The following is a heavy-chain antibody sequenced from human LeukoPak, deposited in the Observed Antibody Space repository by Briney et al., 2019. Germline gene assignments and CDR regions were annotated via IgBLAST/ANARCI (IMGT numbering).Heavy chain of an antibody. CDR2: ISGSGGST. D-gene: IGHD3-22*01. CDR3: AKFRPSYYDSSGYYYGGY. Sequence: GGSLRLSCAASGITLRNSAMSWVRQAPGKGLEWVSAISGSGGSTYYADSVKGRFTISRDNSKNTLYLQMNSLRAEDTAVYYCAKFRPSYYDSSGYYYGGYWGQGTLVTVSS. J-gene: IGHJ4*02. V-gene: IGHV3-23*01. CDR1: GITLRNSA.